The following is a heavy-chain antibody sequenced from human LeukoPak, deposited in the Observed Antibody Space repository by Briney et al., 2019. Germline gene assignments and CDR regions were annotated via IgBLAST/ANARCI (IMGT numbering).Heavy chain of an antibody. Sequence: PSETLSLTCAVYGGSFSGYYWSWIRQPPGKGLEWIGEINHSGSTNYNPSLKSRVTISVDTSKNQFSLKLSSVTAADTAVYYCARVRDSTTLLRYGMDVWGKGTTVTVSS. J-gene: IGHJ6*04. CDR1: GGSFSGYY. V-gene: IGHV4-34*01. CDR3: ARVRDSTTLLRYGMDV. D-gene: IGHD2/OR15-2a*01. CDR2: INHSGST.